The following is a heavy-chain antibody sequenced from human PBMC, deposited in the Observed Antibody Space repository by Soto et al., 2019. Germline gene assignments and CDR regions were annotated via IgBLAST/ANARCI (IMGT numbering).Heavy chain of an antibody. CDR1: GYTFTSYG. CDR2: ISAYNGNT. D-gene: IGHD6-13*01. CDR3: ARAKGYSPYGMDV. V-gene: IGHV1-18*04. Sequence: QVQLVQSGAEVKKPGASVKVSCKASGYTFTSYGISWVRQAPGQGLEWMGWISAYNGNTNYAQKLQGRVTMTTHESTGTAYMELRSPRSDDTAVYYCARAKGYSPYGMDVWGQGTTVTVSS. J-gene: IGHJ6*02.